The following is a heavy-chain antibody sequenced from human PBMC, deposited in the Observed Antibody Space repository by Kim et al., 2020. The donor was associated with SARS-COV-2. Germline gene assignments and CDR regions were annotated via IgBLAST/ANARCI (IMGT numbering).Heavy chain of an antibody. CDR3: ARDDYSNYESIYYYGMDF. V-gene: IGHV1-3*01. CDR2: INAGNGNT. CDR1: GYTFTSYA. J-gene: IGHJ6*02. Sequence: ASVKVSCKASGYTFTSYAMHWVRQAPGQRLEWMGGINAGNGNTKYSQKFQGGATITRDTPASTAYMELSSLRSEDTAVYYCARDDYSNYESIYYYGMDFWGQGTTVTVSS. D-gene: IGHD4-4*01.